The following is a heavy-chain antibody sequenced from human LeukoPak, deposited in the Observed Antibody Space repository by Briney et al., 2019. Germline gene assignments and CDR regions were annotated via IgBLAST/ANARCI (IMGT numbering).Heavy chain of an antibody. CDR2: INHSGST. J-gene: IGHJ6*03. V-gene: IGHV4-34*01. CDR3: ARGGGYTVYYYYYYMDV. CDR1: GGSFSGYY. D-gene: IGHD5-12*01. Sequence: SETLSLTCAVYGGSFSGYYWSWIRQPPGKGLEWIGEINHSGSTNYNPSLKSRVTISVDTSKNQFSLKLSSVTAADTAVYYCARGGGYTVYYYYYYMDVWGKGTTVTVSS.